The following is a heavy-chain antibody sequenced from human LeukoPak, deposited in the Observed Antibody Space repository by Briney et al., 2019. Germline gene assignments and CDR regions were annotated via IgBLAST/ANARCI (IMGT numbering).Heavy chain of an antibody. CDR2: ISYDGSNK. CDR3: AKGIDILTGDDFDY. CDR1: GFTFSSYG. J-gene: IGHJ4*02. V-gene: IGHV3-30*18. D-gene: IGHD3-9*01. Sequence: GGSLRLSCAASGFTFSSYGMHWVRQAPGKGLEWVAVISYDGSNKYYADSVKGRFTISRDNSKNTLYLQMNSLRAEGTAVYYCAKGIDILTGDDFDYWGQGTLVTVSS.